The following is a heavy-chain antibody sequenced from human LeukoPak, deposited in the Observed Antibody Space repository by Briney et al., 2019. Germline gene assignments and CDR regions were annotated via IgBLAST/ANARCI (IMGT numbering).Heavy chain of an antibody. V-gene: IGHV3-15*01. CDR2: IKSRGYGETR. J-gene: IGHJ3*02. D-gene: IGHD3-3*01. CDR1: GFTFSIAW. CDR3: AAVGEWLSNAFNT. Sequence: GGSLRLSCAASGFTFSIAWMSWVRQAPGKGLEWVGRIKSRGYGETRDYAAPVKDRFIISRDDSKNTLYLQMDSLRTEDTAIYYCAAVGEWLSNAFNTWGQGTLVTVSA.